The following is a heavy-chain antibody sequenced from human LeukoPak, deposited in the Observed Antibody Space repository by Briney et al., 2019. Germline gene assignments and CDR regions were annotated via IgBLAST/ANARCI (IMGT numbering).Heavy chain of an antibody. CDR3: ARARPGIAVAGTPYYFDY. D-gene: IGHD6-19*01. J-gene: IGHJ4*02. CDR2: INPNSGGT. CDR1: GYTFTGYY. V-gene: IGHV1-2*04. Sequence: ASVKVSCKASGYTFTGYYMHWVRQAPGQGLEWMGWINPNSGGTNYAQKFQGWVTMTRDTSISTAYMGLSRLRSDDTAVYYCARARPGIAVAGTPYYFDYWGQGTLVTVSS.